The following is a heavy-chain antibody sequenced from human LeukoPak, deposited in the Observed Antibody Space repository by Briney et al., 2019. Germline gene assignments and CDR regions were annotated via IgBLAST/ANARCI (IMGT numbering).Heavy chain of an antibody. CDR1: GFTFSSYA. CDR2: ISGSGGST. V-gene: IGHV3-23*01. Sequence: GSLRLSCAASGFTFSSYAMSWVRQAPGKGLEWVSAISGSGGSTYYADSVKGRFTISRDNSKNTLYLQMNSLRAEDTAVYYCATGHDYVWGSYRRDIDYWGQGTLVTVSS. J-gene: IGHJ4*02. D-gene: IGHD3-16*02. CDR3: ATGHDYVWGSYRRDIDY.